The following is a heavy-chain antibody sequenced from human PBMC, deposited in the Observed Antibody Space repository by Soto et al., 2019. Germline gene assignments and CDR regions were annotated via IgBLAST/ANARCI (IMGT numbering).Heavy chain of an antibody. CDR1: GGSISSSNW. Sequence: SETLSLTCAVSGGSISSSNWWSWVRQPPGKGLEWIGEIYHSGSTNYNPSLKSRVTISVDKSKNQFSLKLSSVTAADTAVYYCARDHGGEAVAGTRAYYYYGMDVWGQGTTVTVSS. CDR2: IYHSGST. V-gene: IGHV4-4*02. CDR3: ARDHGGEAVAGTRAYYYYGMDV. J-gene: IGHJ6*02. D-gene: IGHD6-19*01.